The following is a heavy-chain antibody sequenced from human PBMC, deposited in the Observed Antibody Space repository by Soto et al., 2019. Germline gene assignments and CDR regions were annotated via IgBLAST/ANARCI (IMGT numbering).Heavy chain of an antibody. CDR3: AKRRGIGQYGMDV. Sequence: EVQLLESGGGLVQPGGSLRLSCAASGFTFSSYGMSWVRQAPGKGLEWVSVISGSGYTIYYADSVKGRFSISRDNSKSTLYLQMNSLRAEDTALYSCAKRRGIGQYGMDVWGQGTTVTVSS. J-gene: IGHJ6*02. CDR2: ISGSGYTI. V-gene: IGHV3-23*01. D-gene: IGHD6-13*01. CDR1: GFTFSSYG.